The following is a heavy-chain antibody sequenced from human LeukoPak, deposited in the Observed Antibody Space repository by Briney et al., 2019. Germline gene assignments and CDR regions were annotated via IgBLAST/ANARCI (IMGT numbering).Heavy chain of an antibody. D-gene: IGHD6-19*01. V-gene: IGHV1-2*02. Sequence: ASVKVSCKASGYTFTGYYIHWVRQAPGQGLEWMGWINPNSGGTNYAQKFQGRVTMTRDTSISTAYMELSRLRSDDTAVYYCAVPPLYSSGWYPDYWGQGTLVTVSS. J-gene: IGHJ4*02. CDR1: GYTFTGYY. CDR3: AVPPLYSSGWYPDY. CDR2: INPNSGGT.